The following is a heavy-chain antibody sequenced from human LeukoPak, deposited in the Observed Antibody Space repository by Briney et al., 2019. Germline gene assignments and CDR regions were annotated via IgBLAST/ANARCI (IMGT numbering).Heavy chain of an antibody. CDR3: ARQTVNQFDP. CDR1: GYTFTSYH. Sequence: VASVKVSCKASGYTFTSYHIHWVRQAPGQGLEWMGIINPSGGGTRYAQKFQGRVTMTRDTSTSTFYMELSSLRSEDTAVYYCARQTVNQFDPWGQGTLVTVSS. D-gene: IGHD1-14*01. CDR2: INPSGGGT. J-gene: IGHJ5*02. V-gene: IGHV1-46*01.